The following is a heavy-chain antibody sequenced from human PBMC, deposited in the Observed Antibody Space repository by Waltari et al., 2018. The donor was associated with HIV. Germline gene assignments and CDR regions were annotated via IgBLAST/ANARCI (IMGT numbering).Heavy chain of an antibody. CDR2: INPNSGGT. J-gene: IGHJ5*02. Sequence: QVQLVQSGAEVKKREASVKVACKASGYTFTAYYMHWLRQAPGQGLEWMGRINPNSGGTNYAQKFQGRVTMTRDTSISTAYMELSRLRSDDTTVYYCARRGSSGSYWFDPWGQGTLVTVSS. CDR3: ARRGSSGSYWFDP. D-gene: IGHD1-26*01. V-gene: IGHV1-2*06. CDR1: GYTFTAYY.